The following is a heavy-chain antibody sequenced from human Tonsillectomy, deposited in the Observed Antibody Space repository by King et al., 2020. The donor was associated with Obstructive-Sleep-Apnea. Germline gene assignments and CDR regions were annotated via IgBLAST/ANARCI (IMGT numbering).Heavy chain of an antibody. CDR3: SRGSPLTYYYDSSGLDY. D-gene: IGHD3-22*01. J-gene: IGHJ4*02. CDR2: IRSRNYGGTT. V-gene: IGHV3-49*03. Sequence: VQLVESGGGLVQPGRSLRLSCTASGFTFGDYAMSWFRQAPGKGLEWVGFIRSRNYGGTTEYAASVKGRFTISRDDSKSFVYLQMNSLKTEDTAVYYCSRGSPLTYYYDSSGLDYWGQGTLVTVSS. CDR1: GFTFGDYA.